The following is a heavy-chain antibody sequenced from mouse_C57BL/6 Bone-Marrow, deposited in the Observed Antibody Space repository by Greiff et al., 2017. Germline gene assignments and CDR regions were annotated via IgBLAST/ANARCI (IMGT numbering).Heavy chain of an antibody. CDR2: IDPSDSYT. J-gene: IGHJ2*01. CDR3: ARDYYGLDY. Sequence: QVQLQQPGAELVMPGASVKLSCKASGYTFTSYWMHWVKQRPGQGLEWIGEIDPSDSYTNYNQKFKGKSTLTVDKSSSTAHMQLSSLTSEDSAVYYCARDYYGLDYWGQGTTLTVSS. V-gene: IGHV1-69*01. D-gene: IGHD1-1*01. CDR1: GYTFTSYW.